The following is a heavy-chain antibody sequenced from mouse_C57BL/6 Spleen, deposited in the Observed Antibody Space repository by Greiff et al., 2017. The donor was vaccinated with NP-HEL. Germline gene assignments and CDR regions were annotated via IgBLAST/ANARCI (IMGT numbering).Heavy chain of an antibody. V-gene: IGHV2-5*01. D-gene: IGHD3-1*01. CDR2: IWRGGST. Sequence: VQLQQSGPGLVQPSQSLSITCTVSGFSLTSYGVHWVRQSPGKGLEWLGVIWRGGSTDYNAAFMSRLSTTKDNSKSQVFFKMNSLQADDTAIYYCAKSQLDNWYFDVWGTGTTVTVSS. CDR1: GFSLTSYG. J-gene: IGHJ1*03. CDR3: AKSQLDNWYFDV.